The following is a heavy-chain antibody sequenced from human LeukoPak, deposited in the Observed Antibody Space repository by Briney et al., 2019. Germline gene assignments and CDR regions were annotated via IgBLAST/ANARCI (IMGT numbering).Heavy chain of an antibody. V-gene: IGHV3-53*01. CDR3: ARVTTSGSYKFDN. CDR2: IYTSSST. Sequence: GGSLRLSCAASGFTVSNNYISWVRQAPGKGLEWVSLIYTSSSTYYADSVKGRFTISRDNSKNTLYLQMNSLRAEDTAVYYCARVTTSGSYKFDNWGQGTLVTVSS. CDR1: GFTVSNNY. D-gene: IGHD3-10*01. J-gene: IGHJ4*02.